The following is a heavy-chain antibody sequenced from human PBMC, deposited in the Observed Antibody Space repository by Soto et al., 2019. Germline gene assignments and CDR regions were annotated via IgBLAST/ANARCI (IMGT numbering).Heavy chain of an antibody. CDR2: VYSGGTT. V-gene: IGHV3-66*01. D-gene: IGHD3-10*01. CDR1: GFTVSTYY. CDR3: ARGSSASSDFDS. Sequence: EVQLVESGGGLVQPGGSLRLSCAASGFTVSTYYMNWVRQAPGEGLEWVSVVYSGGTTNYADSVRGRFTISRDNSKSTLLLQMNSLRAEDTAVYYCARGSSASSDFDSWGQGTLVTVSS. J-gene: IGHJ4*02.